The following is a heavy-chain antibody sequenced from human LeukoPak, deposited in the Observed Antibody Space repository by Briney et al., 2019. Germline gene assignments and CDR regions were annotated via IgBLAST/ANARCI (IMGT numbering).Heavy chain of an antibody. Sequence: SETLSLTCTVSGGSISSSGYYWGWIRQPPGRGLEWIGYISHSGSTYYNPSIKSRVTITIDRSKNQFSLKLSSVTAADTAVYYCTRALYCSAGSCYSNFWGQGSLATVSS. CDR2: ISHSGST. CDR1: GGSISSSGYY. CDR3: TRALYCSAGSCYSNF. V-gene: IGHV4-39*07. D-gene: IGHD2-15*01. J-gene: IGHJ4*02.